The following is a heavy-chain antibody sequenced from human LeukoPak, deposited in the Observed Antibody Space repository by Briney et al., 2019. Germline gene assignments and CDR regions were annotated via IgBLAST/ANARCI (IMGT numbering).Heavy chain of an antibody. J-gene: IGHJ4*02. D-gene: IGHD3-22*01. Sequence: GGSLRLSCAASGFTFSSYWMSWVRQAPGKGLEWVANIKQDGSEKYYVDSVKGRFTISRDNAKNSLHLQMNSLRAEDTAVYYCARGAYYYDSSGYYACWGQGTLVTVSS. V-gene: IGHV3-7*03. CDR2: IKQDGSEK. CDR3: ARGAYYYDSSGYYAC. CDR1: GFTFSSYW.